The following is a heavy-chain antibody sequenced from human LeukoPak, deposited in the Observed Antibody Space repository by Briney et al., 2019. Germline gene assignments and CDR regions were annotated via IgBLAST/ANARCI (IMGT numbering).Heavy chain of an antibody. J-gene: IGHJ4*02. CDR3: ARVHCSGYNSTGY. D-gene: IGHD3-22*01. CDR2: INHSGST. V-gene: IGHV4-34*01. CDR1: GGSFSGYY. Sequence: SETLSPTCAVYGGSFSGYYWSWIRQPPGKGLEWIGEINHSGSTNYNPSLKSRVTISVDTSKNQFSLKLSSVTAADTAVYYCARVHCSGYNSTGYWGQGTLVTVSS.